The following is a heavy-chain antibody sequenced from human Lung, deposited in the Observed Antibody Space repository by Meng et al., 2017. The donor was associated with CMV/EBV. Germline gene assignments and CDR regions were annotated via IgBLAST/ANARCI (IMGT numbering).Heavy chain of an antibody. D-gene: IGHD3-16*01. Sequence: QGQLVQAVGEVKKPWASVKVSCKASGYTFTNYYMHWLRQAPGQGLEWMGVINTSVGYTSHAQKFQGRVTMTRDTSTSTVHMEVSSLRSADTAEYYCARASRVLGGFDYWGQGTLVTVSS. J-gene: IGHJ4*02. V-gene: IGHV1-46*01. CDR2: INTSVGYT. CDR1: GYTFTNYY. CDR3: ARASRVLGGFDY.